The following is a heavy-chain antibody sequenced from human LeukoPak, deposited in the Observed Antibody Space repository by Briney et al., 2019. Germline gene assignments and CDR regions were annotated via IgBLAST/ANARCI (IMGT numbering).Heavy chain of an antibody. CDR1: GFTFSNSA. Sequence: GGSLRLSCAASGFTFSNSAMSWVRQAPGKGLEWVSALTGSGGGTYYADSVKGRFTISRDNSKNTMYLQMNSLRAEDTAVYYCAKEAVEYFDYWGQGNLVTVSS. J-gene: IGHJ4*02. CDR2: LTGSGGGT. V-gene: IGHV3-23*01. CDR3: AKEAVEYFDY.